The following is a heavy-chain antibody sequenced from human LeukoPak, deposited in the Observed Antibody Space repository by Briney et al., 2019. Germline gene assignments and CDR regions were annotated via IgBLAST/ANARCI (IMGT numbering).Heavy chain of an antibody. Sequence: ASVKVSCKASGYTFTGYYTHWVRQAPGQGLEWMGWINPNSGGTNYAQKFQGRVTMTRDTSISTAYMELSRLRSDDTAVYYCARVSVSLLRYFDWLPYFDYWGQGTLVTVSS. CDR1: GYTFTGYY. V-gene: IGHV1-2*02. D-gene: IGHD3-9*01. J-gene: IGHJ4*02. CDR3: ARVSVSLLRYFDWLPYFDY. CDR2: INPNSGGT.